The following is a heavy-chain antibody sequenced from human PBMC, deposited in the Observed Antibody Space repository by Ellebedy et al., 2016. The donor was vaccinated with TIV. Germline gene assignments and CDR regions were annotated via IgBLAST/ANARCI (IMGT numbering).Heavy chain of an antibody. J-gene: IGHJ4*02. Sequence: GESLKISXAASGFTFSSYAMSWVRQAPGKGLEWVSAISGSGGSTYYADSVKGRFTISRDNSKNTLYLQMNSLRAEDTAVYYCATVSEGMATRPFDYWGQGTLVTVSS. CDR3: ATVSEGMATRPFDY. V-gene: IGHV3-23*01. CDR2: ISGSGGST. CDR1: GFTFSSYA. D-gene: IGHD5-24*01.